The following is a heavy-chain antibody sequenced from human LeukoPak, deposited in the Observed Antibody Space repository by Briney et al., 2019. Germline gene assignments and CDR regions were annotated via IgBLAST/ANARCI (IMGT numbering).Heavy chain of an antibody. CDR2: LYYSGST. V-gene: IGHV4-59*01. CDR3: ARYQAATLELYYYYYMDV. J-gene: IGHJ6*03. D-gene: IGHD1-7*01. CDR1: GGSISSYY. Sequence: SETLSLTCTVSGGSISSYYWSWTRQPPGKGLEWIGYLYYSGSTNYNPSLKSRVTISVDTSKNQFSLKLSSVTAADTAVYYCARYQAATLELYYYYYMDVWGKGTTVTISS.